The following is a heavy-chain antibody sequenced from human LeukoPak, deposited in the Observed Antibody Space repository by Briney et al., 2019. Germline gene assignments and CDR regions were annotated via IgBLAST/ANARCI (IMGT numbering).Heavy chain of an antibody. CDR3: ARAGGYCSGNRCYNWFDP. J-gene: IGHJ5*02. D-gene: IGHD2-15*01. CDR2: INPSGGST. Sequence: ASVKVSCKASGYTLTSYYMHWVRQAPGQGLEWMGIINPSGGSTNYAQKFQGRVTMTRDTSTSTIYMELSSLRPEDTAVYYCARAGGYCSGNRCYNWFDPWGQGTLVVVSS. CDR1: GYTLTSYY. V-gene: IGHV1-46*01.